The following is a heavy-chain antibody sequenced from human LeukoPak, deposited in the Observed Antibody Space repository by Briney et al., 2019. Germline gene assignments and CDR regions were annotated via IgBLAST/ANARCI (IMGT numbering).Heavy chain of an antibody. Sequence: GASVKVSCKASGGTFSSYAISWVRQAPGQGLEWMGRIIPILGIANYAQKFQGRVTMTRDTSISTAYMELSRLRSDDTAVYYCAREPRTHPYYYGMDVWGQGTTVTVSS. CDR1: GGTFSSYA. V-gene: IGHV1-69*04. J-gene: IGHJ6*02. CDR3: AREPRTHPYYYGMDV. CDR2: IIPILGIA.